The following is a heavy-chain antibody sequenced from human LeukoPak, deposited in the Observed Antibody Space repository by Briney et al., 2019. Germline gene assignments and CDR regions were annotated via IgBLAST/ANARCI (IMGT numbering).Heavy chain of an antibody. Sequence: PRESLRLSCAASGFPFSSYGMHWVRQAPAKGLEWVAFIRYDGSNKYYADSVQGRVTISRDNSKNTLYLQINSLRAEDTAVSYCARGRYCSGGSCYYFDYWGQGTLVTVSS. D-gene: IGHD2-15*01. CDR3: ARGRYCSGGSCYYFDY. J-gene: IGHJ4*02. V-gene: IGHV3-30*02. CDR1: GFPFSSYG. CDR2: IRYDGSNK.